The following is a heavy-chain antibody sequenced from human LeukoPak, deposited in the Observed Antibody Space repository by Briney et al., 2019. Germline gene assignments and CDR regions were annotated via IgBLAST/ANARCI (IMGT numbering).Heavy chain of an antibody. D-gene: IGHD2-15*01. CDR3: ARVGCTGGSCLAYNYYAMDV. V-gene: IGHV3-33*01. Sequence: PAGGSLRLSCAASGFTFNTYGMNWVRQAPGKGLELVAIIWYDGSDKYYAESVKGRFTISRDNSKNTMYLQVNSLRAEDTAVYYCARVGCTGGSCLAYNYYAMDVWGQGTTVTVSS. J-gene: IGHJ6*02. CDR2: IWYDGSDK. CDR1: GFTFNTYG.